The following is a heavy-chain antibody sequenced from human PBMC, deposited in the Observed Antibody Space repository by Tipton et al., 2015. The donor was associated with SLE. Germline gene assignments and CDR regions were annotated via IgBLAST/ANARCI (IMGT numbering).Heavy chain of an antibody. D-gene: IGHD6-13*01. J-gene: IGHJ4*02. CDR2: IYTSGST. Sequence: TLSLTCTVSGGSISSGSYYWSWIRQPVGKGLEWIGRIYTSGSTNYNPSLKSRVTISVDTSKNQFSLKLSSVTAADTAVYYCAREGIAAAGTPPFDYWGQGTLVTVSS. CDR1: GGSISSGSYY. CDR3: AREGIAAAGTPPFDY. V-gene: IGHV4-61*02.